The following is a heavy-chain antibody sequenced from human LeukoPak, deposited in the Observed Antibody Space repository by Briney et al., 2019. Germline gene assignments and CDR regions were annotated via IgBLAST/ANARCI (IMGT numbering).Heavy chain of an antibody. CDR2: ISSSGSTI. CDR3: ACKYDYVWGTDDAFDI. J-gene: IGHJ3*02. D-gene: IGHD3-16*01. V-gene: IGHV3-11*01. CDR1: GFTFSDYY. Sequence: GGSLRLSCAASGFTFSDYYMSWIRQAPGKGLEWVSYISSSGSTIYYADSVKGRFTISRDNAKNSLYLQMNSLRAEDTAVYYCACKYDYVWGTDDAFDIWGQGTMVTVSS.